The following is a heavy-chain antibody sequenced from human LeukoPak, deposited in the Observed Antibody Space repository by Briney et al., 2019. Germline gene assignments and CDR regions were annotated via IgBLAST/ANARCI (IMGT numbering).Heavy chain of an antibody. CDR2: IYYSGST. D-gene: IGHD2-2*02. V-gene: IGHV4-59*08. CDR1: GGSISSYY. J-gene: IGHJ4*02. Sequence: SETLSLTCTVSGGSISSYYWRWIRQPPGKGLEWIGYIYYSGSTNYNPSLKSRVTISVDTSKNQFSLKLTSVTAADTAVYYCARHIRPDYWGQGTLVTVSS. CDR3: ARHIRPDY.